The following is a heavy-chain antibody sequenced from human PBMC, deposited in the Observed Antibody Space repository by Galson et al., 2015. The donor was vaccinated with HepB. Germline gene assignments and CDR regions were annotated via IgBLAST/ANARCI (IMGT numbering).Heavy chain of an antibody. CDR2: IYPGDSET. CDR3: AREGILPFSERGREVFLYYGMDV. Sequence: QSGAEVKKPGESLKISCQVSGYIFNNYWLAWVRQTPGKGPEWMGIIYPGDSETRYSPSFQGQVTFSVDESMNTAFLQWDSLKPSDTAMYYCAREGILPFSERGREVFLYYGMDVWGQGTSVTVSS. V-gene: IGHV5-51*01. CDR1: GYIFNNYW. D-gene: IGHD6-13*01. J-gene: IGHJ6*02.